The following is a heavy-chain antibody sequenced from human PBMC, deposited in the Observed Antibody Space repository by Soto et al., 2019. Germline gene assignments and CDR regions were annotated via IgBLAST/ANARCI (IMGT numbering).Heavy chain of an antibody. CDR3: VKSRGGATYAFFV. J-gene: IGHJ4*02. CDR2: MSSDGGRI. D-gene: IGHD2-15*01. V-gene: IGHV3-64D*06. CDR1: GFTFSSFS. Sequence: GGSLRLSCSASGFTFSSFSMHWVRQSPGKGLEYVSHMSSDGGRIYYADSVKGRFTISRDNSKNMLYLQMSSLRPDDSAVYYCVKSRGGATYAFFVWGQGTQVTVSS.